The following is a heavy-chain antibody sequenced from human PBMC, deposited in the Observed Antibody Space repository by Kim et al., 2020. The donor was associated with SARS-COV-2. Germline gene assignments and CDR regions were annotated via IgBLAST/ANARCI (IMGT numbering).Heavy chain of an antibody. J-gene: IGHJ6*02. CDR1: GGSISSYY. D-gene: IGHD6-13*01. V-gene: IGHV4-4*07. CDR2: IYTSGST. CDR3: ASWMYSSSWYLRDYYYGMDV. Sequence: SETLSLTCTVSGGSISSYYWSWIRQPAGKGLEWIGRIYTSGSTNYNPSLKSRVTMSVDTSKNQFSLKLSSVTAADTAVSYCASWMYSSSWYLRDYYYGMDVWGQGTTGSGSS.